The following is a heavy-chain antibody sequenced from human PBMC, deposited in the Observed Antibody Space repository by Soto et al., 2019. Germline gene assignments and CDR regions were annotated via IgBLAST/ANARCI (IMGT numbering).Heavy chain of an antibody. D-gene: IGHD5-18*01. J-gene: IGHJ5*02. CDR3: ARDPSRGYSYGNNWFDP. CDR1: GGSFCGYY. CDR2: INHSGST. V-gene: IGHV4-34*01. Sequence: SETLSLTCAVYGGSFCGYYWSWIRQPPGKGLEWIGEINHSGSTNYNPSLKSRVTISVDTSKNQFSLKLSSVTAADTAVYYCARDPSRGYSYGNNWFDPWCQGTLVTVSS.